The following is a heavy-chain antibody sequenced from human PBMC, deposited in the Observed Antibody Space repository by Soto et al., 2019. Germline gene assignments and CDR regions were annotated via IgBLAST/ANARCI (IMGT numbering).Heavy chain of an antibody. D-gene: IGHD2-15*01. CDR1: GFTFSSCT. J-gene: IGHJ6*02. CDR2: ISPSSGHI. CDR3: SGCSGGACHKNYGMDV. V-gene: IGHV3-21*06. Sequence: EVHLVESGGGLVQPGGSLRLSCAVSGFTFSSCTMNWVRQAPGKGLEWVSSISPSSGHIYYADSVKGRFTISRDNAKNSLFLQMKSLRGEDTAVYYCSGCSGGACHKNYGMDVWGQGTTVTVSS.